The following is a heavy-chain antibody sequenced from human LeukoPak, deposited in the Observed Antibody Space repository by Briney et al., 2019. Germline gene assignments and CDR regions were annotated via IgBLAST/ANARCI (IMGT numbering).Heavy chain of an antibody. J-gene: IGHJ4*02. D-gene: IGHD3-16*02. CDR2: INPSGGST. CDR1: GYTFTSYY. V-gene: IGHV1-46*01. Sequence: ASVKVSCKASGYTFTSYYMHWVRQAPGQGLEWMGIINPSGGSTSYAQKFQGRVTMTRDTSTSTAYMELSSLRSEDTAVYYCARDGDYDYVWGSYRPYYFDYWGQGTLVTVSS. CDR3: ARDGDYDYVWGSYRPYYFDY.